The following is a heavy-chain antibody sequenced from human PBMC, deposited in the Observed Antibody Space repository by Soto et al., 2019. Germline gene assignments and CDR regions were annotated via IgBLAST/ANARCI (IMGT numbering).Heavy chain of an antibody. V-gene: IGHV4-34*01. CDR1: GGSFSGYY. CDR2: IHHSGST. Sequence: PSETLSLTCAVYGGSFSGYYWSWIRQPPGKGLEWIGEIHHSGSTNYNPSLKSRVTISVDTSKNQFSLKLSSVTAADTAVYYCARSSYSSSWYGGTNWFDPWGQGTLVTVSS. D-gene: IGHD6-13*01. CDR3: ARSSYSSSWYGGTNWFDP. J-gene: IGHJ5*02.